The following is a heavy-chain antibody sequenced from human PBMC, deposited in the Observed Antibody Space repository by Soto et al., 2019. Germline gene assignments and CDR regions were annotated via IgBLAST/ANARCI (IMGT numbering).Heavy chain of an antibody. CDR3: ARGRRWLQPGPYFDY. Sequence: QVQLQQWGAGLLKPSETQSITCAVYGGSFSGYYWSWIRQPPGKGLEWIGEINHSGSTNYNPSLKSRVTISVDTSKNQFSLKLSSVTAADTAVYYCARGRRWLQPGPYFDYWGQGTLVTVSS. J-gene: IGHJ4*02. CDR2: INHSGST. D-gene: IGHD5-12*01. V-gene: IGHV4-34*01. CDR1: GGSFSGYY.